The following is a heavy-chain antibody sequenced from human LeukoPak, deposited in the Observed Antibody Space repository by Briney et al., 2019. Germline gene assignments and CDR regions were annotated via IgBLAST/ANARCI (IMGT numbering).Heavy chain of an antibody. J-gene: IGHJ3*02. Sequence: GESLKTSCKGSGYSFTSYWIGWVRQMPGKGLEWMGIIYPGDSDTRYSPSFQGQVTISADKSISTAYLQWSSLKASDTAMYYCARHGGYDILTGDAFDIWGQGTMVTVSS. CDR2: IYPGDSDT. CDR1: GYSFTSYW. CDR3: ARHGGYDILTGDAFDI. V-gene: IGHV5-51*01. D-gene: IGHD3-9*01.